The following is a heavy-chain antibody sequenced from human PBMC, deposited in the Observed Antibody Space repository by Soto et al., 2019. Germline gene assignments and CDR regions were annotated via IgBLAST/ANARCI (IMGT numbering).Heavy chain of an antibody. J-gene: IGHJ4*02. CDR1: GYTFTSYG. Sequence: QVQLVQSGAEVKKPGASVKVSCKASGYTFTSYGISWVRQAPGQGLEWMGWISAYNGNTNYAQKLQGRVTMTTVTSTSTAYMELRSLRSDDTAVYYCAREQVTDSSFLTYYFDYWDQGTLVTVSS. D-gene: IGHD6-13*01. CDR2: ISAYNGNT. V-gene: IGHV1-18*04. CDR3: AREQVTDSSFLTYYFDY.